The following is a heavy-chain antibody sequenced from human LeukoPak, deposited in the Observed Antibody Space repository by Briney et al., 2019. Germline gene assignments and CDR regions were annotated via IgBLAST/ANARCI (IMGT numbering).Heavy chain of an antibody. V-gene: IGHV3-15*01. Sequence: PVGSPRLSCAASGFTFSNAWMSWVRQAPGKGLEWVGRIRSKTNRGATDYAAPVKGRFAISRDDSRNTLYLQMNNLKTEDTAVYYCTTAPASLDYWGQGTLVTVSS. CDR3: TTAPASLDY. J-gene: IGHJ4*02. CDR2: IRSKTNRGAT. CDR1: GFTFSNAW.